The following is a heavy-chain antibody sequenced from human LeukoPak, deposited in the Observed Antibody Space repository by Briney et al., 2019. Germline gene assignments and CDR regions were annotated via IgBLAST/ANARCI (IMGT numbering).Heavy chain of an antibody. CDR2: INPNSGGT. Sequence: ASVKVSCKASGYTFTGYYMHWVRQAPGQGLEWMGWINPNSGGTNYAQKFQGRVTMTRDTSISTAYMELSSLRSEDTAVYYCATDRSHRGYYYDSSGYPYWGQGTLVTVSS. CDR3: ATDRSHRGYYYDSSGYPY. D-gene: IGHD3-22*01. CDR1: GYTFTGYY. V-gene: IGHV1-2*02. J-gene: IGHJ4*02.